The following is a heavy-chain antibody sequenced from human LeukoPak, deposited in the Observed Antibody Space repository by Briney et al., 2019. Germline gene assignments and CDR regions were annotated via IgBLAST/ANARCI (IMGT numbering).Heavy chain of an antibody. Sequence: GGSLRLSCAASGFTFSSYNMNWVRQAPGKGLEWVANIEEYGSEIYYVDSVKGRFTISRDNTKTSLYLQMNSLRAEDTAVYYCARPSFRTGSYFDHWGQGTLVTVSS. D-gene: IGHD3/OR15-3a*01. CDR2: IEEYGSEI. J-gene: IGHJ4*02. CDR1: GFTFSSYN. V-gene: IGHV3-7*01. CDR3: ARPSFRTGSYFDH.